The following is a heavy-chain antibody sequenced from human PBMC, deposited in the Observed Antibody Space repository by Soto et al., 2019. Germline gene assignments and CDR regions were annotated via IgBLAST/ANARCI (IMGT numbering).Heavy chain of an antibody. CDR2: MSYDGTNK. J-gene: IGHJ4*02. Sequence: QVQLVESGGGVVQPGRSLRLSCAASGFTFSSYGMHCVRQAPGKGLEWVAVMSYDGTNKYYADSVKGRFTISRDNSKNTLYLQMNSLRAEDTAVYYCAKGWVFDYWGQGTLVTVSS. CDR3: AKGWVFDY. V-gene: IGHV3-30*18. CDR1: GFTFSSYG.